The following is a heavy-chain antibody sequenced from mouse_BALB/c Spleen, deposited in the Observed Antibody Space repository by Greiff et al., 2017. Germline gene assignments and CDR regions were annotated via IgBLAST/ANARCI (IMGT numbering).Heavy chain of an antibody. J-gene: IGHJ2*01. CDR2: INSNGGST. D-gene: IGHD3-1*01. CDR1: GFTFSSYY. CDR3: ARSGGYFDY. Sequence: EVKLVESGGGLVKLGGSLKLSCAASGFTFSSYYMSWVRQTPEKRLELVAAINSNGGSTYYPDTVKGRFTISRDNAKNTLYLQMSSLKSEDTALYYCARSGGYFDYWGQGTTLTVSS. V-gene: IGHV5-6-2*01.